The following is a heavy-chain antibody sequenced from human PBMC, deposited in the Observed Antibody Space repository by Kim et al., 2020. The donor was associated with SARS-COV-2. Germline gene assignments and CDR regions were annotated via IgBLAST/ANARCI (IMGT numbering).Heavy chain of an antibody. CDR1: GFTFSSYA. CDR3: ARDVAYFDLQWLVPNY. J-gene: IGHJ4*02. V-gene: IGHV3-30*04. D-gene: IGHD6-19*01. Sequence: GGSLRLSCAASGFTFSSYAMHWVRQAPGKGLEWVAVISYDGSNKYYADSVKGRFTISRDNSKNTLYLQMNSLRAEDTAVYYCARDVAYFDLQWLVPNYWGQGTLVTVSS. CDR2: ISYDGSNK.